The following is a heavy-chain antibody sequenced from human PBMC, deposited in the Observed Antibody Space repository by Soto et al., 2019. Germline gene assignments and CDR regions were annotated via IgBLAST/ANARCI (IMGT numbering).Heavy chain of an antibody. V-gene: IGHV1-2*02. Sequence: ASVKVSCKASGYTFPGNYMHWVRQAPGQGLEWMALINPTSGGTNYAQKFQGRVTMTWDTSISTAYMELSRLRSDDTAIYYCARGYCSSSGCSHYFDYWGQGTLVTVSS. CDR1: GYTFPGNY. CDR2: INPTSGGT. CDR3: ARGYCSSSGCSHYFDY. J-gene: IGHJ4*02. D-gene: IGHD2-2*01.